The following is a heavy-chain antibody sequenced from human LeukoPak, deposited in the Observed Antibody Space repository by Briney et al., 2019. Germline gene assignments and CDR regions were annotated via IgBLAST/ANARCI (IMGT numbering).Heavy chain of an antibody. Sequence: SETLSLTCTVSGGSISSYYWSWIRQPPGKGQEWIGYIYYSGSTNYNPSLKSRVTISVDTSKNQFSLKLSSVTAADTAVYYCARDNYYDSSGFDYWGQGTLVTVSS. CDR1: GGSISSYY. CDR2: IYYSGST. V-gene: IGHV4-59*01. J-gene: IGHJ4*02. D-gene: IGHD3-22*01. CDR3: ARDNYYDSSGFDY.